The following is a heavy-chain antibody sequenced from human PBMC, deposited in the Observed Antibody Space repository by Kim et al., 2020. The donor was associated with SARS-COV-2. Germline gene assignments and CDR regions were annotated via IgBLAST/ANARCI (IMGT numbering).Heavy chain of an antibody. J-gene: IGHJ4*02. CDR2: INTDGSTT. D-gene: IGHD1-26*01. CDR1: GFTFSTYW. V-gene: IGHV3-74*01. Sequence: RGSLRLSCVASGFTFSTYWMHWVRQAPGKELVWVSRINTDGSTTVYADSVKGQFTISRDNAKNTLYLQMNSLRVEDTAVYYCARSSGFDYWGPGTLVTVS. CDR3: ARSSGFDY.